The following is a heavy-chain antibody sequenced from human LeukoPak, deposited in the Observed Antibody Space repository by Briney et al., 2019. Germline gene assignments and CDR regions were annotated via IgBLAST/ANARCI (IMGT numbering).Heavy chain of an antibody. CDR1: GFTFSTYG. CDR2: ISYDGSNK. CDR3: ARDLIGGNFRAAYSEYYFDY. J-gene: IGHJ4*02. Sequence: GGSLRLSCAASGFTFSTYGMHWVRQAPGKGLEWVAVISYDGSNKYYADSVKGRFTISRDNSKNTLYLQMNSLRAEDTAVYYCARDLIGGNFRAAYSEYYFDYWGQGTLVTVSS. V-gene: IGHV3-30*19. D-gene: IGHD4-23*01.